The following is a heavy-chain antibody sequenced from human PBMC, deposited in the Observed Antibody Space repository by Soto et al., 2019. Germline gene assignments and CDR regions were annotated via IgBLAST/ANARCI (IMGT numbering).Heavy chain of an antibody. Sequence: PSETLSLTCTVSGGSISSGDYYWSWIRQPPGKGLEWIGYIYYSGSTYYNPSLKSRVTISVDTSKNQFSLELSSVTAADTAVYYCARDRSSSPLYGMDVWGQGTTVTVSS. V-gene: IGHV4-30-4*01. CDR2: IYYSGST. CDR3: ARDRSSSPLYGMDV. J-gene: IGHJ6*02. D-gene: IGHD6-13*01. CDR1: GGSISSGDYY.